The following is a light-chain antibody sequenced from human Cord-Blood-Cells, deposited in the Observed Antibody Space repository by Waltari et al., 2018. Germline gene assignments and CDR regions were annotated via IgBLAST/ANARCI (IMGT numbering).Light chain of an antibody. V-gene: IGKV1-12*01. CDR2: AAS. CDR1: QGITSW. J-gene: IGKJ3*01. CDR3: QQANSFPLT. Sequence: DIPMPQSPSSVAASAGVRVTITCRASQGITSWLAWYQQKPGKAPKLLIYAASSLQSWVPSRFSGSGSGTDVTLTISSLQPEDFATYYCQQANSFPLTFGPGTKVDIK.